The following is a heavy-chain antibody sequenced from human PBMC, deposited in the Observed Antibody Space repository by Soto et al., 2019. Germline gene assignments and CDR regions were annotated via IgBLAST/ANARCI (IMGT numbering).Heavy chain of an antibody. CDR2: SSSTGSYI. D-gene: IGHD5-12*01. CDR1: GFSFSSYS. J-gene: IGHJ6*02. Sequence: VQLVETGGGLVKPGGSLRLSCAVSGFSFSSYSMNWVRQAPGKGLEWVSSSSSTGSYIDYADSVKGRFIISRDNAKKSLYLQMNSLGAEDTAVYYCARGGPQDGMDVWGQGTTVSVS. CDR3: ARGGPQDGMDV. V-gene: IGHV3-21*01.